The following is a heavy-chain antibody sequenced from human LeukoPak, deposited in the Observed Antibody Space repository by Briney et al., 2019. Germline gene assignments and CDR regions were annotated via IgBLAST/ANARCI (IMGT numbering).Heavy chain of an antibody. D-gene: IGHD2-15*01. CDR3: AKGGYTTWFDP. J-gene: IGHJ5*02. Sequence: PGGSLRLSCAASGFTFREYSMSWVRQAPGKGLEWVSNIRANGGDTYYTDSVKGRFTISRDNSKNTLYLEMNSLRAEDTAVCYCAKGGYTTWFDPWGEGTLVTVSS. CDR2: IRANGGDT. V-gene: IGHV3-23*01. CDR1: GFTFREYS.